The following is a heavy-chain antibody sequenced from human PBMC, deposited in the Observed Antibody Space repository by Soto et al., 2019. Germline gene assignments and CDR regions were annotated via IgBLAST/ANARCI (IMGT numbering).Heavy chain of an antibody. CDR3: ARDLGYSGYDLDY. D-gene: IGHD5-12*01. J-gene: IGHJ4*02. Sequence: GGSLRLSCAASGFTFSSYGMHWVRQAPGKGLEWVAVIWYDGSNKYYADSVKGRFTISRDNSKNTLYLQMNSLRSDDTAVYYCARDLGYSGYDLDYWGQGTLVTVSS. CDR2: IWYDGSNK. CDR1: GFTFSSYG. V-gene: IGHV3-33*01.